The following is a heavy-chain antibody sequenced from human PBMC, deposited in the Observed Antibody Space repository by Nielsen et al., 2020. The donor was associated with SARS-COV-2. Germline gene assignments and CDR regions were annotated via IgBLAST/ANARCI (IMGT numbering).Heavy chain of an antibody. D-gene: IGHD3-10*01. V-gene: IGHV1-18*01. CDR1: GGTFSSYA. CDR2: ISAYNGNT. J-gene: IGHJ6*02. Sequence: ASVKVSCKASGGTFSSYAISWVRQAPGQGLEWMGWISAYNGNTNYAQKLQGRVTMTTDTSTSTAYMELRSLRSDDTAVYYCARGGGLLWFGPPYYYYYGMDVWGQGTTVTVSS. CDR3: ARGGGLLWFGPPYYYYYGMDV.